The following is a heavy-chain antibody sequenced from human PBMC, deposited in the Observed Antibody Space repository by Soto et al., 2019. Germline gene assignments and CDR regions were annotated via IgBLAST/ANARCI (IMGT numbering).Heavy chain of an antibody. V-gene: IGHV1-46*01. CDR3: ARVTYYYDSSGHKMVNAFDI. Sequence: GASVKVSCKASGYTFTSYYMHWVRQAPGQGLEWMGIINPSGGSTSYAQKFQGRVTMTRDTSTSTVYMELSSLRSEDTAVYYCARVTYYYDSSGHKMVNAFDIWGQGTMVTVSS. D-gene: IGHD3-22*01. CDR2: INPSGGST. CDR1: GYTFTSYY. J-gene: IGHJ3*02.